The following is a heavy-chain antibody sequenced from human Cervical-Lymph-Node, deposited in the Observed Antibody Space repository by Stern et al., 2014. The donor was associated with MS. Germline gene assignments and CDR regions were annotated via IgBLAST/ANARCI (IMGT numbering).Heavy chain of an antibody. CDR1: GGSISSSNW. J-gene: IGHJ4*02. V-gene: IGHV4-4*02. CDR3: ASGFNGYSYGIDY. D-gene: IGHD5-18*01. Sequence: QLQLQESGPGLVKPSGTLSLTCAVSGGSISSSNWWSWVRQPPGKGLEWIEEIYHSWSTNYNPSLKSRVTISVDKSKNQFSLKLSSVTAADTAVYYCASGFNGYSYGIDYWGQGTLVTVSS. CDR2: IYHSWST.